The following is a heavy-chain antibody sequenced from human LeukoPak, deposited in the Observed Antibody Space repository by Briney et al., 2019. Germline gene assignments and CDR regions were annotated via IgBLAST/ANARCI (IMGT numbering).Heavy chain of an antibody. V-gene: IGHV7-4-1*02. CDR1: GYTFTSYA. Sequence: GASVKVSCKASGYTFTSYAMNWVRQAPGQGLEWTGWINTNTGNPTYAQGFTGRFVFSLDTSVSTAYLQISSLKAEDTAVYYCARAHCNNTSCYHNWFDLWGQGTLVIVSS. D-gene: IGHD2-2*01. J-gene: IGHJ5*02. CDR2: INTNTGNP. CDR3: ARAHCNNTSCYHNWFDL.